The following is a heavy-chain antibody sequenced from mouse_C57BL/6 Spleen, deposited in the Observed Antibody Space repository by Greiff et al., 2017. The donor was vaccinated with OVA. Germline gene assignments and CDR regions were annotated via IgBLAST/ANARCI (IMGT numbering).Heavy chain of an antibody. J-gene: IGHJ1*03. CDR2: IDPSDSYT. Sequence: VQLQQPGAELVMPGASVKLSCKASGYTFTSYWMHWVKQRPGQGLEWIGEIDPSDSYTNYNQKFKGKSTLTVDKSSSTAYMQLSSLTSEDSAVYYCARNYGGYWYFDVWGTGTTVTVSS. V-gene: IGHV1-69*01. D-gene: IGHD1-1*01. CDR3: ARNYGGYWYFDV. CDR1: GYTFTSYW.